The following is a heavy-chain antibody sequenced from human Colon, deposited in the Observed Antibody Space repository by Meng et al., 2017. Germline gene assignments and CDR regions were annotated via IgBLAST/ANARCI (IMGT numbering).Heavy chain of an antibody. Sequence: QIPLKESGPTLVTPLKTLTLACTFSGFSLSNRGVGVAWIRQPPGKALEWLALIYWDDDKRYSPSLKSRLTITKDTSKNQVVLTMTNMDPVDTATYYCAHFLAPVGYFDYWGQGALVTVSS. V-gene: IGHV2-5*02. CDR1: GFSLSNRGVG. CDR3: AHFLAPVGYFDY. D-gene: IGHD1-14*01. CDR2: IYWDDDK. J-gene: IGHJ4*02.